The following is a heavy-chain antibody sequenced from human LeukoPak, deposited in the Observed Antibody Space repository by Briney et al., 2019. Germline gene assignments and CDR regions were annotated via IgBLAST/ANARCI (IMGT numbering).Heavy chain of an antibody. CDR2: YSASGDST. J-gene: IGHJ4*02. CDR3: AKGYDSSGYSIY. D-gene: IGHD3-22*01. Sequence: GGSLRLSCAASGFTFSSYAMSWVRQAPGKGLEWVSTYSASGDSTYYADSVKGRFTISRDNSKNTLYLQMNSLRAEDTAVYYCAKGYDSSGYSIYWGQGTLVTVSS. V-gene: IGHV3-23*01. CDR1: GFTFSSYA.